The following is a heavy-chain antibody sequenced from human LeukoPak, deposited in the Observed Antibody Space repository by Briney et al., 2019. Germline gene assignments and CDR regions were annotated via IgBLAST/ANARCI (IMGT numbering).Heavy chain of an antibody. CDR1: GGSVTRHF. V-gene: IGHV4-59*02. D-gene: IGHD6-6*01. Sequence: SETLSLTCTVSGGSVTRHFWSWIRQPPGKGLEWIGFVYHSGTTNYNPSLESRVTISIDTSKNQFSPTLASVTAADTAVYYCARSVLPQLEEYYFDYWGQGTLITVSS. CDR2: VYHSGTT. CDR3: ARSVLPQLEEYYFDY. J-gene: IGHJ4*02.